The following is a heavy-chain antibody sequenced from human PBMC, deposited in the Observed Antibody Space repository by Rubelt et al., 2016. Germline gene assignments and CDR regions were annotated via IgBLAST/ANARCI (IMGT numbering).Heavy chain of an antibody. CDR2: IYHSGST. D-gene: IGHD4/OR15-4a*01. CDR3: AGHYGDLTSYYNYYGMDV. Sequence: QVQLQESGLGLVKPSGTLSLTCAVSGGSISSSNWWSWVRQPPGKGLEWIGEIYHSGSTNYNPSLMSGVTISVAISNTQFSLKLSSVTAADPAVYYCAGHYGDLTSYYNYYGMDVWGQGTTVTVSS. V-gene: IGHV4-4*02. CDR1: GGSISSSNW. J-gene: IGHJ6*02.